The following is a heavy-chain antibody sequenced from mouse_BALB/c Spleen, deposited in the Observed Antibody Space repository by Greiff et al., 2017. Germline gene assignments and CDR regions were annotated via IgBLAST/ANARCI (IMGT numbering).Heavy chain of an antibody. Sequence: EVQLVESGPGLVKPSQSLSLTCTVTGYSITSDYAWNWIRQFPGNKLEWMGYISYSGSTSYNPSLKSRISITRDTSKNQFFLQLNSVTTEDTATYYCARRGGYYPWFAYWGQGTLVTVSA. CDR2: ISYSGST. J-gene: IGHJ3*01. CDR3: ARRGGYYPWFAY. V-gene: IGHV3-2*02. CDR1: GYSITSDYA. D-gene: IGHD2-3*01.